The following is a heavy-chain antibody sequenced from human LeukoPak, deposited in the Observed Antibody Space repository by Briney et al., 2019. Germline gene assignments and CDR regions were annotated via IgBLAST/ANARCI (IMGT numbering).Heavy chain of an antibody. V-gene: IGHV4-38-2*02. Sequence: SETLSLTCTVSGYSISSGYYWGWIRQPPGKGLEWIGSIYHSGSTYYNPSLKSRVTTSVDTSKNQFSLKLSSVTAADTAVYYCARALGVGYDDYWGQGTLVTVSS. J-gene: IGHJ4*02. CDR3: ARALGVGYDDY. CDR1: GYSISSGYY. D-gene: IGHD3-16*01. CDR2: IYHSGST.